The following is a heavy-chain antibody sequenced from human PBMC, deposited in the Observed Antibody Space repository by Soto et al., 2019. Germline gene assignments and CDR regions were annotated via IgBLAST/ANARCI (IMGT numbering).Heavy chain of an antibody. J-gene: IGHJ4*02. CDR1: GGSLSGATYS. V-gene: IGHV4-30-2*01. CDR3: ARSREFDY. Sequence: SETLSLTCGVSGGSLSGATYSWNWIRQPPGKGLEWIGYIFPSGTTYYNPSLKSRVTISIDVSKNRFSLSLRSLTAADTAVYYCARSREFDYWSQGTLVTVSS. CDR2: IFPSGTT.